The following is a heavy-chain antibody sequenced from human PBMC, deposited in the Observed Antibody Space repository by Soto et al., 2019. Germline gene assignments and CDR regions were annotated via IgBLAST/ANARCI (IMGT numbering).Heavy chain of an antibody. CDR3: ASQYSSSSGYFDY. CDR1: GGTFNSYA. CDR2: IIPIFGTA. V-gene: IGHV1-69*13. J-gene: IGHJ4*02. D-gene: IGHD6-6*01. Sequence: SVKVSCKASGGTFNSYAIDWVRQAPGQGLEWMGGIIPIFGTANYAQKFQGRVTITADESTSTAYMELSSLRSEDTAVYYCASQYSSSSGYFDYWGQGTLVTVSS.